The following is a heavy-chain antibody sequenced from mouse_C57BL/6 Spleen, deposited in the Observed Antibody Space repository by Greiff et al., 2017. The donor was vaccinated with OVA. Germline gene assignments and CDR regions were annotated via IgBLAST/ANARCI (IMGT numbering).Heavy chain of an antibody. Sequence: EVQRVESGGDLVKPGGSLKLSCAASGFTFSSYGMSWVRQTPDKRLEWVATISSGGSYTYYPDSVKGRFTISRDNAKNTLYLQMSSLKSEDTAMYYCARTTVVGGGGYYAMDYWGQGTSVTVSS. CDR3: ARTTVVGGGGYYAMDY. J-gene: IGHJ4*01. CDR2: ISSGGSYT. V-gene: IGHV5-6*01. CDR1: GFTFSSYG. D-gene: IGHD1-1*01.